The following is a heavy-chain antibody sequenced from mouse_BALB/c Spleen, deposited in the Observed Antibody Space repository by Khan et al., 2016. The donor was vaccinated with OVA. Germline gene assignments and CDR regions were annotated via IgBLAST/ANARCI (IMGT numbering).Heavy chain of an antibody. CDR3: ARDGDDGGLAY. J-gene: IGHJ3*01. D-gene: IGHD2-3*01. V-gene: IGHV5-12*02. Sequence: EVELVESGGGLVQPGGSLKLSCATSGFTFSDYYMYWVRQTPEKRLEWVAYISNRGATTYYPDTLRGRFTISRDNAKNTLYLQMSRLKSEDTAIYYCARDGDDGGLAYWGQGTLVTVSA. CDR2: ISNRGATT. CDR1: GFTFSDYY.